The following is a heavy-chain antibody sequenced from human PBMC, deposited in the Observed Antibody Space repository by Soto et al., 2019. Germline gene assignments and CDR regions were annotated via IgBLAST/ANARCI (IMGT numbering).Heavy chain of an antibody. CDR1: GFTFPDYG. CDR2: IRSRPYGGTT. V-gene: IGHV3-49*03. D-gene: IGHD4-17*01. J-gene: IGHJ4*02. CDR3: AKKFDYGDYPFYFDY. Sequence: EVQPVESGGGLIQPGRSLRLSCTPSGFTFPDYGVSWFRQAPGKGLEWLGFIRSRPYGGTTEYAASVEGRFTISRDNSEGIAYLQMNSLKTEDTAVYYCAKKFDYGDYPFYFDYWGQGTLVTVSS.